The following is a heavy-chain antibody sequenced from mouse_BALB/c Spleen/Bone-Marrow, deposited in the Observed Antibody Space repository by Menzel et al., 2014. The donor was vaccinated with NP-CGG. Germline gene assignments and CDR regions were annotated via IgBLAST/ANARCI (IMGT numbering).Heavy chain of an antibody. V-gene: IGHV1-80*01. CDR1: GYAFSRYW. CDR3: ARQYGNYFDY. D-gene: IGHD2-10*02. CDR2: IYPGDGDT. J-gene: IGHJ2*01. Sequence: QVQLQQSGAELVRPGSSVKISCKASGYAFSRYWMNWVKQRPGQGLEWIGQIYPGDGDTNYNGKFKGKATLTADKSSSTAYMQLSSLTSEDSAVYFRARQYGNYFDYWGQGTTLTVSS.